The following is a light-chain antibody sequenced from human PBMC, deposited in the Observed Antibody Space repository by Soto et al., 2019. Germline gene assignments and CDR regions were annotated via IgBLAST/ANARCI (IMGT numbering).Light chain of an antibody. CDR2: AAS. Sequence: DIQMTQSPSSLSASVGDRVTITCRASQSITNFLNWYQQKPGKAPQLLIYAASSLQSGVPARFSGGGSGTDFTLTISSLQPEDFAPYYCQQSYSSPLTFGGGTKVEIK. J-gene: IGKJ4*01. CDR3: QQSYSSPLT. V-gene: IGKV1-39*01. CDR1: QSITNF.